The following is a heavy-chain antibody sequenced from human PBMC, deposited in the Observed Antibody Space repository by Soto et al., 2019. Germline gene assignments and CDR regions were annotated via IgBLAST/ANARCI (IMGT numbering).Heavy chain of an antibody. Sequence: GGSLRLSCAAWGFTFSGYSMNWVRQAPGKGLEWVSYISSSGRTIYQADSVKGRFTISRDNAKNSLYLQMNSLRDEDTAVYYCAREHCSGGTCYFYFDYWGQGTPVTVSS. CDR3: AREHCSGGTCYFYFDY. V-gene: IGHV3-48*02. CDR2: ISSSGRTI. J-gene: IGHJ4*02. D-gene: IGHD2-15*01. CDR1: GFTFSGYS.